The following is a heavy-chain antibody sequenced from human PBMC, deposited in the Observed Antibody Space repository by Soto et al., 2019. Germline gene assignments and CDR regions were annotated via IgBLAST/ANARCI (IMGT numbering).Heavy chain of an antibody. D-gene: IGHD2-15*01. CDR2: IYHSGNT. V-gene: IGHV4-38-2*01. CDR1: GSSIGLGYY. Sequence: SETLSLTCAVSGSSIGLGYYWGWIRQPPGKGLEWIGSIYHSGNTYYNPSLKIRVSISLDTSKNHFSLELTSVTAADTTVYYCARVKLAGRGGLDYWGLGTLVTVSS. J-gene: IGHJ4*02. CDR3: ARVKLAGRGGLDY.